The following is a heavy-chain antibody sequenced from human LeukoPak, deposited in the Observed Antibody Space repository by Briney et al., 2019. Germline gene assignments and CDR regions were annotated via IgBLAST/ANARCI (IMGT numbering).Heavy chain of an antibody. Sequence: GASVKVSCKASENTFTGYYMHWVRQAPGQGLEWMGWINPSSGGTTYAQKFQGRVTMTRDTSISTAYMELSRLRSDDTAVYYCARGLVVPAAAQVWGQGTLVTVSS. J-gene: IGHJ4*02. CDR1: ENTFTGYY. CDR2: INPSSGGT. CDR3: ARGLVVPAAAQV. D-gene: IGHD2-2*01. V-gene: IGHV1-2*02.